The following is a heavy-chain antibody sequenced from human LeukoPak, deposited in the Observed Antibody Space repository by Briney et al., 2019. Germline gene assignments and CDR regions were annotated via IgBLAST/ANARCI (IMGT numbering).Heavy chain of an antibody. Sequence: GGSLRLSCAASGFTLSGHFMNWLRQAPGKGLEWVSCIGNNGVAIYYADSVKGRFTISRDNAKNSLYLQMSSLRAEDTAVYFCARPRNVVNVHWGFFDTWGQGAMVTVSS. V-gene: IGHV3-48*04. CDR2: IGNNGVAI. CDR1: GFTLSGHF. J-gene: IGHJ4*02. CDR3: ARPRNVVNVHWGFFDT. D-gene: IGHD4-23*01.